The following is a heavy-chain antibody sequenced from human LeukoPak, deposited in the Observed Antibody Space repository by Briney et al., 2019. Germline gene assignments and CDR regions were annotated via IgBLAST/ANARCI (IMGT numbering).Heavy chain of an antibody. D-gene: IGHD3-9*01. CDR2: ISYDGSNK. Sequence: GGSLRLSCAASGFTFSSYAMHWVRQAPGKGLEWVAVISYDGSNKYYADSVKGRFTISRDNSKNTLYLQMNSLRAEDTAVYYCARPAKLYYDILTGDYLDYWGQGTLVTVSS. J-gene: IGHJ4*02. CDR3: ARPAKLYYDILTGDYLDY. CDR1: GFTFSSYA. V-gene: IGHV3-30-3*01.